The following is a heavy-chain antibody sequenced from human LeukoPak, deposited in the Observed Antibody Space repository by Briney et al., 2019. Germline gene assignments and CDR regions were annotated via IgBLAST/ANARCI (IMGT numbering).Heavy chain of an antibody. CDR3: ARHPYPGRGGGYFDY. CDR2: IYPVDSDT. V-gene: IGHV5-51*01. CDR1: GYSFTSYC. D-gene: IGHD1-14*01. J-gene: IGHJ4*02. Sequence: GECLKISCKGSGYSFTSYCIGWVRQMPGKGLEWMGIIYPVDSDTTYSPSFQGKVTILADKSISTAYLQWSSLKASDTAMYYCARHPYPGRGGGYFDYWGQGTLVTVSS.